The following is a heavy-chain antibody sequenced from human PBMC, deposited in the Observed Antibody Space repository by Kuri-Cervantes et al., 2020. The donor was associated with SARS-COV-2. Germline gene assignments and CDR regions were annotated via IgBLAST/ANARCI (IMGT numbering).Heavy chain of an antibody. V-gene: IGHV4-38-2*01. CDR1: GYSISSGYY. Sequence: SETLSLTCAVSGYSISSGYYWGWIRQPPGKGLEWIGSIYHSGSTYYNPSLKSRVTISVDTSKNQFSLKLSSVTAADTAVYYCARATYGDYDYWGQGTLVTVSS. D-gene: IGHD4-17*01. CDR2: IYHSGST. J-gene: IGHJ4*02. CDR3: ARATYGDYDY.